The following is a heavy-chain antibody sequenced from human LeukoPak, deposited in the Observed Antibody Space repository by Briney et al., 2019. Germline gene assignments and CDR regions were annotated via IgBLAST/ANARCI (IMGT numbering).Heavy chain of an antibody. Sequence: SETLSLTCAVYGGSFGGYYWSWIRQPPGKGLEWIGEINHSGSTNYNPSLKSRVTISVDTSKSQFSLKLSSVTAADTAVYYCATRMGYYYYGMDVWGQGATVTVSS. D-gene: IGHD2-8*01. V-gene: IGHV4-34*01. CDR3: ATRMGYYYYGMDV. CDR1: GGSFGGYY. J-gene: IGHJ6*02. CDR2: INHSGST.